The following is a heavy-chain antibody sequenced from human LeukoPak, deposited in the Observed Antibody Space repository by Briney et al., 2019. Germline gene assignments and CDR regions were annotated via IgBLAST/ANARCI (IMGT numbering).Heavy chain of an antibody. Sequence: NPSETLSLTCTVSGGSFNGYYWSWIRQPAGKRLEWLGRVYPSGSTNYNASLKRRVTLSVDTSKNQFSLKVTSVTAADTAVYYCAREVPYYMDVWGKGTTVTVSS. V-gene: IGHV4-4*07. CDR2: VYPSGST. J-gene: IGHJ6*03. CDR3: AREVPYYMDV. D-gene: IGHD4/OR15-4a*01. CDR1: GGSFNGYY.